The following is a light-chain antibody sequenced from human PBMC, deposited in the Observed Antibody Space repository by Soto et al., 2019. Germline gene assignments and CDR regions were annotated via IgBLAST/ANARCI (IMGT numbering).Light chain of an antibody. CDR2: YDS. V-gene: IGLV3-21*04. CDR1: NIGSKS. Sequence: SYELTQPPSVSVAPGKTARITCGGNNIGSKSVHWYQQKPGQAPVLVIYYDSDRPSGIPERFSGSNSGNTATLTISRVEAVDEADYYCQVCDSSSDHAVFGGGTQLTV. J-gene: IGLJ7*01. CDR3: QVCDSSSDHAV.